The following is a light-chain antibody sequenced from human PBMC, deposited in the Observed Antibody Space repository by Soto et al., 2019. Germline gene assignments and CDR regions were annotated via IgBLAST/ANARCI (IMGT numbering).Light chain of an antibody. CDR1: SSDVGAYNY. CDR3: SSYAGSNNLV. J-gene: IGLJ2*01. V-gene: IGLV2-8*01. CDR2: EVN. Sequence: QSVLTQPPSASGSPGQSVTISCTGTSSDVGAYNYVSWYQQHPSKAPKLMIYEVNKRPSGVPDRFSGSKSGNTASLTVSGLQAEDEADYYCSSYAGSNNLVFGGGTKLTVL.